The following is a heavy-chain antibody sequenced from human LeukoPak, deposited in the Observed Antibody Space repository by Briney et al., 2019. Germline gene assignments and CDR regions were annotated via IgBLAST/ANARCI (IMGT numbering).Heavy chain of an antibody. V-gene: IGHV4-59*08. Sequence: SETLSLTCTVSGGSISSYSWSWIRRPPGKGLEWIGYLYYSGSTSYNPSLKSRVTISLDTSKNQLSLMLTSATAADTAVDYCARLTLAATGRYFDYWGQGSLVTVSS. CDR1: GGSISSYS. J-gene: IGHJ4*02. CDR2: LYYSGST. D-gene: IGHD2-15*01. CDR3: ARLTLAATGRYFDY.